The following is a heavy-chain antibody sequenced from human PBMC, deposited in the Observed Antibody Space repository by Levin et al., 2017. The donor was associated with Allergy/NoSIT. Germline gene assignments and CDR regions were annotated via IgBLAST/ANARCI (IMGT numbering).Heavy chain of an antibody. CDR2: VNCNSGDT. V-gene: IGHV1-2*02. CDR1: GYTFTDHY. CDR3: ARNDYGDYVQNFDY. J-gene: IGHJ4*02. D-gene: IGHD4-17*01. Sequence: GESLKISCEAAGYTFTDHYMHWVRQAPGQGLEWMGWVNCNSGDTHYAQKFQDRVTMARDTSITTAYIEVSSLRFDDTALYFCARNDYGDYVQNFDYWGQGTLVTVSS.